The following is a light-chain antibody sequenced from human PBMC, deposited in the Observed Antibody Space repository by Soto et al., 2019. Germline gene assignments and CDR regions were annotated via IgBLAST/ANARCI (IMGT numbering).Light chain of an antibody. J-gene: IGLJ1*01. CDR2: EVS. CDR1: SSDVCGYNY. V-gene: IGLV2-14*01. Sequence: QSALTQPASVSGSPGQSITISCTGTSSDVCGYNYVSWYQQHPGKAPKLIIYEVSNRPSGVSNRFSGSKSRNTASLTISGLQAEDEADYYCNSYTSKSTGVFGTGTKLTVL. CDR3: NSYTSKSTGV.